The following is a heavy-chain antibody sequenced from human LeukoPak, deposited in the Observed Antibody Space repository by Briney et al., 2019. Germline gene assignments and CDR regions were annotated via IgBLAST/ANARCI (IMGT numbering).Heavy chain of an antibody. D-gene: IGHD5-18*01. Sequence: SETLSLTCTVSGGSISSSGYYWGWIRQPPGKGLEWIGSIYYSGSTYYNPSLKSRVTISVDTSKNQFSLKLSSVTAADTAVYYCASDLDTAMVIGYWGQGTLVTVSS. CDR1: GGSISSSGYY. CDR2: IYYSGST. CDR3: ASDLDTAMVIGY. V-gene: IGHV4-39*07. J-gene: IGHJ4*02.